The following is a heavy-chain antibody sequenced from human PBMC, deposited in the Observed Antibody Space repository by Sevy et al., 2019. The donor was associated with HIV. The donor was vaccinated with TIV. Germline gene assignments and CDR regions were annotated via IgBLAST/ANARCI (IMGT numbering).Heavy chain of an antibody. J-gene: IGHJ5*02. CDR3: ARARSITIVRGELFNWFDP. Sequence: SETLSLTCTVSGYSISSGYYWGWIRQPPGKGLEWIGSIYHSGSTYYNPSLKSRVTISVDTSKNQFSLKLSSVTAADTAGYYGARARSITIVRGELFNWFDPWGQGTLVTVSS. CDR1: GYSISSGYY. D-gene: IGHD3-10*01. V-gene: IGHV4-38-2*02. CDR2: IYHSGST.